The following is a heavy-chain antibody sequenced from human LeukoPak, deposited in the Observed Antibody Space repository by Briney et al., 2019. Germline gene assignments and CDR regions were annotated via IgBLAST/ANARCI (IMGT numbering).Heavy chain of an antibody. Sequence: ASVKVSCKASGYTFTSYGISWVRQAPGQGLEWMGWISAYNGNTNYAQKLQGRVTMTTDTSTSTAYMELRSLRYDDTAVYYCVVGATAGVAGYWGQGTLVTVSS. D-gene: IGHD1-26*01. J-gene: IGHJ4*02. CDR2: ISAYNGNT. CDR1: GYTFTSYG. V-gene: IGHV1-18*01. CDR3: VVGATAGVAGY.